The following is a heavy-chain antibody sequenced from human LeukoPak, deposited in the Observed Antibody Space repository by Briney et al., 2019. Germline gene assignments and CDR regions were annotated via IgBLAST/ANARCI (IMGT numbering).Heavy chain of an antibody. D-gene: IGHD5-18*01. Sequence: ASVKVSCKASGYTFTSCYMHWVRQAPGLGLEWMGIINPSSGSTSYAQNFQGRVTMTRDTSSSTVNMELSSLRSEDTAVYYCARGYTYGDYWGQGTLVTVSS. CDR2: INPSSGST. CDR1: GYTFTSCY. V-gene: IGHV1-46*01. CDR3: ARGYTYGDY. J-gene: IGHJ4*02.